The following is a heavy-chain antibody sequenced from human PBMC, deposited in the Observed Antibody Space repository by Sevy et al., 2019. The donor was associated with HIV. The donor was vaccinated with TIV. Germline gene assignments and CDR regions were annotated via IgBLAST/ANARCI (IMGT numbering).Heavy chain of an antibody. CDR1: GFTFSSYG. D-gene: IGHD3-22*01. Sequence: GGSLRLSCEASGFTFSSYGMNWVRQAPGKGLEWIADISNSGNTKYYGDSVKGRFTISRDDAKNSLYLQMNSLRAEDTAVYYCARVDASSDRALDLWGQGTMVTVSS. CDR2: ISNSGNTK. J-gene: IGHJ5*02. CDR3: ARVDASSDRALDL. V-gene: IGHV3-48*03.